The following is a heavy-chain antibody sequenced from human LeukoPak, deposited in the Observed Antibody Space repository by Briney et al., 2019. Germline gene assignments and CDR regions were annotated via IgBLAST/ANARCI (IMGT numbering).Heavy chain of an antibody. CDR3: AKIGPPSYYDSSGYYSKFDY. Sequence: GSLRLSCAASGFTFSSYGMHWVRQAPGKGLEWVAFIRYDGSNKYYADSVKGRFTISRDNSKNTLYLQMNSLRAEDTAVYYCAKIGPPSYYDSSGYYSKFDYWGQGTLVTVSS. D-gene: IGHD3-22*01. V-gene: IGHV3-30*02. CDR2: IRYDGSNK. J-gene: IGHJ4*02. CDR1: GFTFSSYG.